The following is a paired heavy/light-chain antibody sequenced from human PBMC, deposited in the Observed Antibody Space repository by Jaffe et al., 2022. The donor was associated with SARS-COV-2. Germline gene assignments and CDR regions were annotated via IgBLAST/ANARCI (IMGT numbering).Heavy chain of an antibody. Sequence: EVQLVETGGGLIQPGGSLRLSCAASGLSVSSNYMGWVRQAPGKGLEWISVLYSGGPTHYADSVKGRFTISRDNSKNTLYLQMNSLRAEDTAMYFCARVVVGAATGVDYFDYWGQGTLVTVSS. CDR2: LYSGGPT. CDR1: GLSVSSNY. J-gene: IGHJ4*02. V-gene: IGHV3-53*02. CDR3: ARVVVGAATGVDYFDY. D-gene: IGHD2-15*01.
Light chain of an antibody. J-gene: IGKJ2*01. V-gene: IGKV1-39*01. CDR1: QSISSH. CDR2: EAS. CDR3: QQSHLGRT. Sequence: DIQMTQSPSSLSASVGDRVTITCRASQSISSHLNWYQQKPGKAPKVLIYEASSLESGVPSRFSGSASGTDFTLTISSLQPEDFAMYYCQQSHLGRTFGQGTRLEIK.